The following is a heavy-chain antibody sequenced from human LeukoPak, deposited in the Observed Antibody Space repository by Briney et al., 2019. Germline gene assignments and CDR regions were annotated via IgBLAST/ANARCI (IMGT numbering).Heavy chain of an antibody. CDR3: ARVGRYYYDSSGFYYVGY. J-gene: IGHJ4*02. CDR2: ISSSGSTI. CDR1: GFTFSDYY. Sequence: PGWSLRLSCAASGFTFSDYYMSWIRQAPGKGLGWVSYISSSGSTIYYADSVKGRFTISRDNAKNSLYLQMNSLRAEDTAVYYCARVGRYYYDSSGFYYVGYWGQGTRVTVSS. D-gene: IGHD3-22*01. V-gene: IGHV3-11*04.